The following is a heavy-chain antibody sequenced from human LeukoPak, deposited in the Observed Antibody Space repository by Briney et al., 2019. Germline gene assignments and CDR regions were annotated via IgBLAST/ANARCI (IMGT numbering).Heavy chain of an antibody. D-gene: IGHD1-26*01. J-gene: IGHJ4*02. CDR1: GFTVSSNY. V-gene: IGHV3-66*01. CDR3: VRKAGATNFDY. CDR2: IYSDGST. Sequence: GGSLRLSCAASGFTVSSNYMSWVRQAPGKGLEWVSVIYSDGSTHYADSVKGRFTISRDKSKNTLYLQMNSLRAEDTAVYYCVRKAGATNFDYWGQGTLVTVSS.